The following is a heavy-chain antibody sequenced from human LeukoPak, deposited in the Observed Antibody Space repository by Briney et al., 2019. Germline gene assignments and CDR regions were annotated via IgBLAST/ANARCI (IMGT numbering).Heavy chain of an antibody. CDR1: GGSISSYY. CDR2: IYYSGST. CDR3: ARLTGPLLRYFDWRIIHTNAFDI. Sequence: KPSETLSLTCTVSGGSISSYYWSWIRQPPGKGLEWIGYIYYSGSTNYNPSLKSRVTISVDTSKNQFSLKLSSVTAADTAVYYCARLTGPLLRYFDWRIIHTNAFDIWGQGTMVTVSS. V-gene: IGHV4-59*12. D-gene: IGHD3-9*01. J-gene: IGHJ3*02.